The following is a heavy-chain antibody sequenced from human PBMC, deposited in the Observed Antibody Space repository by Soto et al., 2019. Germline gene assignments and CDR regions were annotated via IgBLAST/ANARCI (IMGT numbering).Heavy chain of an antibody. CDR3: SRPWDY. CDR1: GGSFSNYY. CDR2: ITRSGST. J-gene: IGHJ4*02. Sequence: QVQLQQWGAGLLKPSETLSLTCAVYGGSFSNYYWSWIRQPPGKGLEWIGEITRSGSTNYNPSLKSRVTISVDTSTNQVSLKLISVTAADTAVYYCSRPWDYWGQGTLVTVSS. V-gene: IGHV4-34*01.